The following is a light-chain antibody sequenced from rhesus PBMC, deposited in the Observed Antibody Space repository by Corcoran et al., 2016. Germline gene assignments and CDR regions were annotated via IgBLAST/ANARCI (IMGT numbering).Light chain of an antibody. CDR3: QQHNSYPYS. Sequence: DIQMTQSPSSLSASVGDRVTITCRASQGISSYLAWYQKKPGKAPKLLIYAASTLQSGVPSRFSGRGSGTDVTLTVSSLQPEDFATYYCQQHNSYPYSFGQGTKVEIK. CDR1: QGISSY. J-gene: IGKJ2*01. CDR2: AAS. V-gene: IGKV1-25*01.